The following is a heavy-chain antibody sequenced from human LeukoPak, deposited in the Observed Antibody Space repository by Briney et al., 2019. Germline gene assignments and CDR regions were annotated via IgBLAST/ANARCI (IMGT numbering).Heavy chain of an antibody. V-gene: IGHV3-21*01. CDR1: GFTFSSYS. CDR2: ISSSSSYI. Sequence: GGSLRLSCAASGFTFSSYSMKWVRQAPGKGLEWVSSISSSSSYIYYADSVKGRFTISRDNAKNSLYLQMNSLRAEDTAVYYCARASGYTSGWYDDAFEIWGQGTMVTVSS. J-gene: IGHJ3*02. CDR3: ARASGYTSGWYDDAFEI. D-gene: IGHD6-19*01.